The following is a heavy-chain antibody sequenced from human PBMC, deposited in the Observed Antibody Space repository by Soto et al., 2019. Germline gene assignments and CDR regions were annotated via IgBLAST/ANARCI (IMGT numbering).Heavy chain of an antibody. CDR2: NYSGGSA. CDR1: GFTVSSNY. CDR3: AGNDIGGRHYGMDF. V-gene: IGHV3-53*01. Sequence: PGESLKISCAASGFTVSSNYMCWVRQAPGKGLEWVSVNYSGGSAYYADSVKGRFTISRDNSKNTLYLQMNSLRAEDTAVYYCAGNDIGGRHYGMDFWGQGTTVTVSS. D-gene: IGHD1-26*01. J-gene: IGHJ6*02.